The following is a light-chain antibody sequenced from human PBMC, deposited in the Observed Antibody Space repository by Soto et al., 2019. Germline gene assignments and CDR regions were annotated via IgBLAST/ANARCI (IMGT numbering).Light chain of an antibody. CDR3: QQYDNWPWT. J-gene: IGKJ1*01. CDR1: QSIGDT. CDR2: GAS. Sequence: EIVMTQSPATLSVSPGGRATLSCRASQSIGDTLAWYQQKPGQAPRLLIYGASSRVTGFPARFSGSGSGTDFAITICSLQSVDFAVYYCQQYDNWPWTFGQGTKVDSK. V-gene: IGKV3-15*01.